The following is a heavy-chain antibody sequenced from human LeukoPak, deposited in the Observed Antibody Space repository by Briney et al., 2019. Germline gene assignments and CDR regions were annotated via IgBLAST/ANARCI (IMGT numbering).Heavy chain of an antibody. J-gene: IGHJ4*02. V-gene: IGHV4-61*02. CDR2: IYTSGST. Sequence: PSETLSLTCTVTGGSISSGSYYWSWIRQPAGKGLEWIGRIYTSGSTNYNPSLKSRVTISVDTSKNQFSLKLSSVTAADTAVYYCARQGRGGIDYWGQGTLVTVSS. CDR1: GGSISSGSYY. D-gene: IGHD3-10*01. CDR3: ARQGRGGIDY.